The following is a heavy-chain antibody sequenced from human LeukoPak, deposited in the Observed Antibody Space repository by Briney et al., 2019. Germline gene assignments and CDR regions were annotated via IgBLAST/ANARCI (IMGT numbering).Heavy chain of an antibody. D-gene: IGHD2-21*01. CDR2: ISGGGTTT. Sequence: GGSLRLSCAASGLTFSNYAMTWVRQAPGKGLEWVGGISGGGTTTYYADSVRGRFTISRDNSKNTLYLQMNSLRAEDTAVYFCGIVVVRPASFDYWGQGTLVTVSS. V-gene: IGHV3-23*01. CDR3: GIVVVRPASFDY. CDR1: GLTFSNYA. J-gene: IGHJ4*02.